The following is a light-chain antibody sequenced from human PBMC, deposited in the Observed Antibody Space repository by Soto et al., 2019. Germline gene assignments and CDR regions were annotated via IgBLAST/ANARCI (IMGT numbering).Light chain of an antibody. Sequence: EIVLTQSPGTLSLSPGERATLSCRASQSVSSSYLAWYQQKPGQAPRLLIYGASSRATGIPDRFSGSGSGTDFTLTISSLQSEDFAVYYCQQYNNWPRVTFGQGTKVEIK. J-gene: IGKJ1*01. CDR2: GAS. CDR3: QQYNNWPRVT. V-gene: IGKV3-20*01. CDR1: QSVSSSY.